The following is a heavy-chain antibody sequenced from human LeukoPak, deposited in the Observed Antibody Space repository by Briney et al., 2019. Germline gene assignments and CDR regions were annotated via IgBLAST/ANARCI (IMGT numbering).Heavy chain of an antibody. CDR1: GFTFSSYG. D-gene: IGHD3-10*01. CDR2: IRYDGSNK. V-gene: IGHV3-30*02. CDR3: AKGEDYYGSGSYLGYYFDY. Sequence: QPGGSLRLSCAASGFTFSSYGMHWVRQAPRKGLEWVAFIRYDGSNKYYADSVKGRFTISRDNSKNTLYLQMNSLRAEDTAVYYCAKGEDYYGSGSYLGYYFDYWGQGTLVTVSS. J-gene: IGHJ4*02.